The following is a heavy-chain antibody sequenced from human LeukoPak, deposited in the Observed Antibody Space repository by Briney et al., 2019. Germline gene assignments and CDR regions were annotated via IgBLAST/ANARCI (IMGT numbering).Heavy chain of an antibody. J-gene: IGHJ4*02. CDR2: INSDGSST. D-gene: IGHD3-22*01. Sequence: GGSLRLSCAASEFTFSSYSMNWVRQAPGKGLVWVSRINSDGSSTSYADSVKGRFTISRDNAKNTLYLQMNSLRAEDTAVYYCAREFDYYDSSGYVDYWGQGTLVTVSS. V-gene: IGHV3-74*01. CDR1: EFTFSSYS. CDR3: AREFDYYDSSGYVDY.